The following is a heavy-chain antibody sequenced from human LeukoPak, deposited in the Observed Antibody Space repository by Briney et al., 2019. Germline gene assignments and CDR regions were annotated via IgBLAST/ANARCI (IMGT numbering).Heavy chain of an antibody. CDR1: GFSFSSYA. V-gene: IGHV3-30-3*01. CDR3: ARDGYSAYHSVS. Sequence: GRSLRLSCAASGFSFSSYAMHWVRQAPGKGLEWVAVISYDGSNKYYADSVKGRFTISRDNSKNTLYLQMNSLRAEDTAVYYCARDGYSAYHSVSWGQGTLVTVSS. CDR2: ISYDGSNK. J-gene: IGHJ5*02. D-gene: IGHD5-12*01.